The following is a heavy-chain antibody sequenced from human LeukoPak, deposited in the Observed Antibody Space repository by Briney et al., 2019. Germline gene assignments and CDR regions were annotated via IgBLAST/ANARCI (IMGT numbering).Heavy chain of an antibody. CDR1: GGSISSGGYY. J-gene: IGHJ6*03. D-gene: IGHD6-6*01. Sequence: SETLSLTCTVSGGSISSGGYYWSWIRQPPGKGLEWIGYIYHSGSTYYNPSLKSRVTISVDRSKNQFSLKLSSVTAADTAVYYCAREVRDGSSSTYYYYYMDVWGKGTTATVSS. CDR2: IYHSGST. CDR3: AREVRDGSSSTYYYYYMDV. V-gene: IGHV4-30-2*01.